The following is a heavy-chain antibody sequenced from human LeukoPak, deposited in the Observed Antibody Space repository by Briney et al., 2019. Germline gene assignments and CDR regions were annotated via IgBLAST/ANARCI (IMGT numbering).Heavy chain of an antibody. CDR3: ATAFYYDSSGYPDAFDI. J-gene: IGHJ3*02. V-gene: IGHV3-48*03. CDR2: ISSSGTTI. CDR1: GFTFSGYE. Sequence: GGSLRLSCAASGFTFSGYEMNWVRQAPGKGLEWVSYISSSGTTIYFADFVKGRFTISRDNAKNSLYLQMNSPRAEDTAVYYCATAFYYDSSGYPDAFDIWGQGTMVTVSS. D-gene: IGHD3-22*01.